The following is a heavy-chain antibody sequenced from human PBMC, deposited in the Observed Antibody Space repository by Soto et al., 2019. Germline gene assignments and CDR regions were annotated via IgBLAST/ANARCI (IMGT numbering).Heavy chain of an antibody. CDR2: IYYSGST. Sequence: SETLSLTCTVSGGSISSYYWSWIRQPPGKGLEWIGYIYYSGSTNYNPSLKSRVTISVDTSKNQFSLKLSSVTAADTAVYYCAGTKSKLRFLEWLPDYWGQGTLVTVSS. CDR3: AGTKSKLRFLEWLPDY. V-gene: IGHV4-59*08. CDR1: GGSISSYY. D-gene: IGHD3-3*01. J-gene: IGHJ4*02.